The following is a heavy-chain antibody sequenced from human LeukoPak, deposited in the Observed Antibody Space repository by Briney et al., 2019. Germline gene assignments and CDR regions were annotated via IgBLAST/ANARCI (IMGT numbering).Heavy chain of an antibody. CDR1: GGSFSGYY. J-gene: IGHJ4*02. V-gene: IGHV4-34*01. Sequence: SETLSLTCAVYGGSFSGYYWSWIRQPPGKGLEWIGEINHSGSTNYNPSLKSRVTISVDTSKNQFSLKLSSVTAADMAVYYCASRRYFDYWGQGTLVTVSS. CDR2: INHSGST. CDR3: ASRRYFDY.